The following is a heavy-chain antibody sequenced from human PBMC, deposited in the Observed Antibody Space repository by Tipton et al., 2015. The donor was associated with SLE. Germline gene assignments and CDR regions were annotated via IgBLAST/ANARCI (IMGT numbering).Heavy chain of an antibody. CDR3: ARDRQLIVAVPLALDY. J-gene: IGHJ4*02. Sequence: QLVQSGAEVKKPGASVKVSCKASGYTFTRYGISWVRQAPGQGLEWMGWISAFHGNTNYAQKVQGRVTMTTDTSTNTAYMELRGLRSDDTAVYYCARDRQLIVAVPLALDYWGQGTLVTVSS. D-gene: IGHD2-2*01. V-gene: IGHV1-18*01. CDR2: ISAFHGNT. CDR1: GYTFTRYG.